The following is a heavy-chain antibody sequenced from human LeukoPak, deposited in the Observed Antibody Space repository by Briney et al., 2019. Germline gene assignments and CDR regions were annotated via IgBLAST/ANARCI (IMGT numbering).Heavy chain of an antibody. V-gene: IGHV4-59*01. J-gene: IGHJ4*02. D-gene: IGHD6-13*01. Sequence: SETLSLTCTVSGGSISSYYWSWIRQPPGKGLEWIGYIYYSGTTNYNPSLKSRVTISVGTSKNQFSLKLSSVTAADTAVYYCARGVYIAAAQYAYWGQGTLVTVSS. CDR2: IYYSGTT. CDR1: GGSISSYY. CDR3: ARGVYIAAAQYAY.